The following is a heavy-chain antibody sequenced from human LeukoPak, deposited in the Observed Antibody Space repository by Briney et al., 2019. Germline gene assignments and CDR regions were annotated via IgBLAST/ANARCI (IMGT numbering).Heavy chain of an antibody. Sequence: PGRSLRLSCAASGFTFDDYAMHWVRQAPGKGLEWVSGISWNSGSIGYADSVKGRFTISRDNAKNSLYLQMNSLRAEDTAVYYCARVRRTARGQGTLVTVSS. CDR2: ISWNSGSI. V-gene: IGHV3-9*01. CDR1: GFTFDDYA. J-gene: IGHJ4*02. CDR3: ARVRRTA.